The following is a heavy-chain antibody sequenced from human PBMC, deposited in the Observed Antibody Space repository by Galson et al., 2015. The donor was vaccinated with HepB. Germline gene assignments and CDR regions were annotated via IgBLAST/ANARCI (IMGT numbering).Heavy chain of an antibody. V-gene: IGHV3-23*01. D-gene: IGHD2-8*01. CDR2: ISGSGGST. CDR3: AKDPGYCTNGVCYEPEYYSDY. J-gene: IGHJ4*02. CDR1: GFTFSSYA. Sequence: SLRLSCAASGFTFSSYAMSWVRQAPGKGLEWVSAISGSGGSTYYADSVKGRFTISRDNSKNTLYLQMNSLRAEDTAVYYCAKDPGYCTNGVCYEPEYYSDYWGQGTLVTVSS.